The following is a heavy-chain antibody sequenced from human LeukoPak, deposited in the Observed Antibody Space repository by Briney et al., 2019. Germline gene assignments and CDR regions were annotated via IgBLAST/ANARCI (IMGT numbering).Heavy chain of an antibody. CDR1: GGSISSYY. J-gene: IGHJ3*02. D-gene: IGHD6-13*01. V-gene: IGHV4-59*08. CDR2: IYYSGST. Sequence: SETLSLTFTVSGGSISSYYWSWIRQPPGKGLEWIGYIYYSGSTNYNPSLKSRVTISVDTSKNQFSLKLSSVTAADTAVYYCARLIAAAGDIWGQGTMVTVSS. CDR3: ARLIAAAGDI.